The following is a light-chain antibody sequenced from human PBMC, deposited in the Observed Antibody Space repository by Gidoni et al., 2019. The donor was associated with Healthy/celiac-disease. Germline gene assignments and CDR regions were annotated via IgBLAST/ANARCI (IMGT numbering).Light chain of an antibody. CDR2: EVR. CDR1: SSDVGGYNY. V-gene: IGLV2-14*01. CDR3: SSYTSSSTLCV. Sequence: QSALTQPASVSGSPGQSITISCPGTSSDVGGYNYVSWYQQHPGKAPKLMIYEVRNRPSGVSNRFSGSKSGNTASLTISGLQAEDEADYYCSSYTSSSTLCVFGTGTKVTVL. J-gene: IGLJ1*01.